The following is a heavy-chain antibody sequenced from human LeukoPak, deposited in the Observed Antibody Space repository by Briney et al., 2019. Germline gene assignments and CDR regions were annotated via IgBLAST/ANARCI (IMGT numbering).Heavy chain of an antibody. D-gene: IGHD3-10*01. J-gene: IGHJ2*01. V-gene: IGHV1-46*01. CDR3: ARHSMVRGVIITLNWYFDL. CDR2: INPSGGST. Sequence: ASVKVSCKASGYTFTSYYMHWVRQAPGQGLEWMGIINPSGGSTSYAQKFQGRVTMTRDTSTSTVYMELSSLRSEDTAVYYCARHSMVRGVIITLNWYFDLWGRGTLVTVSS. CDR1: GYTFTSYY.